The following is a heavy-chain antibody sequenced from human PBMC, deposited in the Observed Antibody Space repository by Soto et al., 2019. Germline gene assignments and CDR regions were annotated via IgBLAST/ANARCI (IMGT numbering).Heavy chain of an antibody. D-gene: IGHD3-3*01. CDR1: GGSISSGGYY. CDR2: IYYSGST. Sequence: QVQLQESGPGLVKPSQTLSLTCTVSGGSISSGGYYWSWIRQHPGKGLEWIGYIYYSGSTYYNPSLKSRVNISVDTSKNQFSLKLNSVTAADTAVYYCARDRYYDFWSGHYAGYYYGMAVWGQGTTVTVSS. J-gene: IGHJ6*02. V-gene: IGHV4-31*03. CDR3: ARDRYYDFWSGHYAGYYYGMAV.